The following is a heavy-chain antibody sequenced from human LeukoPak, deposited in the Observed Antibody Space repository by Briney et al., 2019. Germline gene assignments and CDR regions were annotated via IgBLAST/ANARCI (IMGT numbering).Heavy chain of an antibody. CDR2: INHSGST. J-gene: IGHJ5*02. V-gene: IGHV4-34*01. CDR1: GGSFGGYY. D-gene: IGHD1-26*01. CDR3: ARSALIRGAKFDP. Sequence: PSETLSLTCAVYGGSFGGYYWSWIRQPPGKGLEWIGEINHSGSTNYNPSLKSRVTISVDTSKNQFSLKLSSVTAADTAVYYCARSALIRGAKFDPWGQGTLVTVSS.